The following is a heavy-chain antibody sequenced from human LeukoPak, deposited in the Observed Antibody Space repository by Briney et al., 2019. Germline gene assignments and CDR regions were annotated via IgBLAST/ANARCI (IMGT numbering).Heavy chain of an antibody. CDR1: GFTLSSYA. CDR2: ISGNAGST. D-gene: IGHD4-17*01. V-gene: IGHV3-23*01. J-gene: IGHJ4*02. CDR3: AQDWIDGDSGIDQ. Sequence: GGSLRLSCAASGFTLSSYAMSWVRQAPGKGLEWVSLISGNAGSTYYADSVKGRFTISRDNSKNMLFLQMNSLKVEDTAIYFCAQDWIDGDSGIDQWGQGTLVTVSA.